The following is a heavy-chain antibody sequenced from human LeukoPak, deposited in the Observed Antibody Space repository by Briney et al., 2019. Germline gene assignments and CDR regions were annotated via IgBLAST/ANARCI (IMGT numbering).Heavy chain of an antibody. V-gene: IGHV1-46*01. CDR3: ARDGASYCSSTSCYSHNYYYYYMDV. Sequence: ASVKVSCKASGYTFTGYYMHWVRQAPGQGLEWMGIINPSGGSTSYAQKFQGRVTMTRDMSTSTVYMELSSLRSEDTAVYYCARDGASYCSSTSCYSHNYYYYYMDVWGKGTTVTVSS. D-gene: IGHD2-2*01. CDR1: GYTFTGYY. CDR2: INPSGGST. J-gene: IGHJ6*03.